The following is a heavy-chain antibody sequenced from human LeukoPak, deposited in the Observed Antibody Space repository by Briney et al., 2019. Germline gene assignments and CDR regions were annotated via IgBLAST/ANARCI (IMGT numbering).Heavy chain of an antibody. J-gene: IGHJ5*02. D-gene: IGHD6-6*01. Sequence: ASVKVSCKASGGTFSSYAISWVRQAPGQGLEWMGRIIPILGIANYAQKFQGRVTITAGKSTSTAYMELSSLRSEDTAVYYCNEYSSSSFRLGPPENWFDPWGQGTLVTVSS. CDR1: GGTFSSYA. CDR3: NEYSSSSFRLGPPENWFDP. CDR2: IIPILGIA. V-gene: IGHV1-69*04.